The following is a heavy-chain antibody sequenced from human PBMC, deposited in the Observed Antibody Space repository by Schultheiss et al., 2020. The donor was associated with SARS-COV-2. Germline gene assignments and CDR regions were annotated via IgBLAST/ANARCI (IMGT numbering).Heavy chain of an antibody. V-gene: IGHV3-64D*09. D-gene: IGHD2-2*01. Sequence: GGSLRLSCSASGFTFSSYAMHWVRQAPGKGLEYVSAISSNGGSTYYADSVKGRFTISRDNSKNTLYLQMSSLRAEDTAVYYCARDAPRYCSSTSCYFYYYYMDVWGKGTTVTVSS. CDR2: ISSNGGST. CDR1: GFTFSSYA. CDR3: ARDAPRYCSSTSCYFYYYYMDV. J-gene: IGHJ6*03.